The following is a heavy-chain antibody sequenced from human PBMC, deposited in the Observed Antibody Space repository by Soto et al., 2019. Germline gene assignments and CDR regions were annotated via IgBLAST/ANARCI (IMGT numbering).Heavy chain of an antibody. D-gene: IGHD1-26*01. J-gene: IGHJ3*02. CDR3: ARDRDYLQWGAFDI. V-gene: IGHV3-48*02. CDR2: ISSSSSTI. CDR1: GFTFSSYS. Sequence: EVQLVESGGGLVQPGGSLRLSCAASGFTFSSYSMNWVRQAPGKGLEWVSYISSSSSTIYYADSVKGRFTISRDNAKNSLYLQMNSLRDEDTAVYYCARDRDYLQWGAFDIWGQGTMVTVSS.